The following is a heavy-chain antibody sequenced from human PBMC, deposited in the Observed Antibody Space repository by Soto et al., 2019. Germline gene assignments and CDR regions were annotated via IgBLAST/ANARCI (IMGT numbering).Heavy chain of an antibody. D-gene: IGHD3-16*01. CDR2: IYYSGST. CDR3: ARDLGAFGGAFDY. J-gene: IGHJ4*02. CDR1: GVSISSGGYY. V-gene: IGHV4-31*03. Sequence: QVQLQESGPGLVKPSQTLSLTCTVSGVSISSGGYYWSWFRQHPGKGLEWIGYIYYSGSTYYNPSLKRRVTISVDTSKNQFSLKLSSVTAADTAVYYCARDLGAFGGAFDYGGQGTLVTVSS.